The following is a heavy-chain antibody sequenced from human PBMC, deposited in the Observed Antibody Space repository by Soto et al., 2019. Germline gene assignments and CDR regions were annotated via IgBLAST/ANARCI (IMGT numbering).Heavy chain of an antibody. Sequence: QVQLVQSGAEVKKPGASVKVSCKASGYTFTSYDINWVRQATGQGLEWMGWMNPNSGNTGYAQKFQGRVTMTRNTSIDTACMELSSLRSEDTAVYYCARGRGAIFGVGRNWFDPWGQGTLVTVSS. V-gene: IGHV1-8*01. CDR3: ARGRGAIFGVGRNWFDP. CDR2: MNPNSGNT. D-gene: IGHD3-3*01. CDR1: GYTFTSYD. J-gene: IGHJ5*02.